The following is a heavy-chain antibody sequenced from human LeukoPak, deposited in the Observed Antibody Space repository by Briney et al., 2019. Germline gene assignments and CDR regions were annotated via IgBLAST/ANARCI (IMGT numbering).Heavy chain of an antibody. CDR3: ARDSTGYWYFDL. CDR1: GFSVSDKS. Sequence: GGSLRLSCAVSGFSVSDKSLSWVRQAPGKGLEWVSLIYADGQTFYSESVKGRFAISRDTSKNTLFLQMNSLRVEDTAVYYCARDSTGYWYFDLWGRGTLVSVSS. V-gene: IGHV3-53*01. J-gene: IGHJ2*01. D-gene: IGHD3-3*02. CDR2: IYADGQT.